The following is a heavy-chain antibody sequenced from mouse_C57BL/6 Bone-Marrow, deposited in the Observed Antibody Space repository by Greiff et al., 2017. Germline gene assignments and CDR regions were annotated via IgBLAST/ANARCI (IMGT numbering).Heavy chain of an antibody. CDR3: AREIYGNYAYCYFDV. J-gene: IGHJ1*03. V-gene: IGHV1-50*01. D-gene: IGHD2-1*01. CDR2: IDPSDSYT. CDR1: GYTFTSYW. Sequence: QVQLQQPGAELVKPGASVKLSCKASGYTFTSYWMQWVKQRPGQGLEWIGEIDPSDSYTNYNQKFKGKATLTVDTSSSTAYMQLSSLTSEDSAVYYSAREIYGNYAYCYFDVWGTGTTVTVSS.